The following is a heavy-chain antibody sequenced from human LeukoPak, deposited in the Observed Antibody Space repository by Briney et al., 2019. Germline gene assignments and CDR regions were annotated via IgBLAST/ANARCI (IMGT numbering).Heavy chain of an antibody. CDR1: GYSISSGYY. V-gene: IGHV4-38-2*02. J-gene: IGHJ4*02. Sequence: PSETLSRTCTVSGYSISSGYYWGWIRQPPGKGLEWIGSIYHSGSTYYNPSLKSRVTISVDTSKNQFSLKLSSVTAADTAVYYCASYGYSGYDFPFDYWGQGTLVTVSS. CDR2: IYHSGST. CDR3: ASYGYSGYDFPFDY. D-gene: IGHD5-12*01.